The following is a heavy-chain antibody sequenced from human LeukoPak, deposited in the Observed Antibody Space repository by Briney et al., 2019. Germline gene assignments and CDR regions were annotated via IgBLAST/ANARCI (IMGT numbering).Heavy chain of an antibody. CDR1: GFTFSSYW. J-gene: IGHJ4*02. CDR3: ARGGSYKPFDY. V-gene: IGHV3-7*01. Sequence: PGGSLRLSCAASGFTFSSYWMTWVRQAPGKGLEWVANIKQEGSEKYYVDSVKGRFTISRDNAKNSLYLQMNSLRAEDTAVYYCARGGSYKPFDYWGQGTPVTVSS. D-gene: IGHD1-26*01. CDR2: IKQEGSEK.